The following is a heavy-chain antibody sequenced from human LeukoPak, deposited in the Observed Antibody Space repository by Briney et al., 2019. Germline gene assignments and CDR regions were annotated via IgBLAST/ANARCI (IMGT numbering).Heavy chain of an antibody. J-gene: IGHJ3*02. CDR1: GFTFSSYG. V-gene: IGHV3-30*03. CDR3: AIYSHGLDAFDI. D-gene: IGHD5-18*01. CDR2: ISYDGSNK. Sequence: TGGSLRLSCAASGFTFSSYGMHWVRQAPGKGLEWVAVISYDGSNKYYADSVKGRFTISRDNSKNTLYLQMNSLRAEDTAVYYCAIYSHGLDAFDIWGQGTMVTVSS.